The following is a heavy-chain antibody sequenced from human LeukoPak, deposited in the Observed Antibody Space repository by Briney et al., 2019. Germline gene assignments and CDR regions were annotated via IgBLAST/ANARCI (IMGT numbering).Heavy chain of an antibody. Sequence: GGSLRLSCAASGLTFSSYSMNWVRQAPGKGLEWVSSISSSSSYIYYADSVKGRFTISRDNAKNSLYLQMNSLRAGDTAVYYCASIYDSSGYYRGYWGQGTLVTVSS. J-gene: IGHJ4*02. CDR1: GLTFSSYS. V-gene: IGHV3-21*01. D-gene: IGHD3-22*01. CDR3: ASIYDSSGYYRGY. CDR2: ISSSSSYI.